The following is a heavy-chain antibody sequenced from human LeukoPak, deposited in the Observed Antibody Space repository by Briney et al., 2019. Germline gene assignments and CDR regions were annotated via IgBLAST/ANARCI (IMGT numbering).Heavy chain of an antibody. D-gene: IGHD1-20*01. CDR1: GGSISSYY. CDR3: ARVFNWNDKLHWVGAFDI. V-gene: IGHV4-4*07. Sequence: PSETLSLTCTVSGGSISSYYWSWIRQPAGKGLEWIGRIYTSGSTNYNPSLKSRVTMSVDTSKNQFSLKLSSVTAADTAVYYCARVFNWNDKLHWVGAFDIWGQGTMVTVSS. CDR2: IYTSGST. J-gene: IGHJ3*02.